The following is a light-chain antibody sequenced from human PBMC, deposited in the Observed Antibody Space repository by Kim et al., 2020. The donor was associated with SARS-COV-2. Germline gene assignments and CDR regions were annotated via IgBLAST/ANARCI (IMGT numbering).Light chain of an antibody. CDR3: ATWDVTLNGWV. V-gene: IGLV1-44*01. CDR2: NDK. CDR1: TANVGRHF. Sequence: GQRSTISCSGSTANVGRHFVNLYKQLPGTAPNVFIYNDKQRPSGVPDRFSGSRSGTSASLAISGLQSEDEADYYCATWDVTLNGWVFGGGTQLTVL. J-gene: IGLJ3*02.